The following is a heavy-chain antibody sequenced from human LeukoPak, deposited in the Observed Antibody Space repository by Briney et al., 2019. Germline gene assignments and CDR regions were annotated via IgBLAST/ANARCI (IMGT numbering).Heavy chain of an antibody. CDR3: ARDVGGGFDP. CDR2: IYSSGST. D-gene: IGHD2-15*01. Sequence: SETLSLTCAVSGGSISSSHHYWGWIRQPPGKGLEWIGNIYSSGSTYYNPSLRTRVTISVDTSKNQFSLKLSSVTAADTAVYYCARDVGGGFDPWGQGTLVTVSS. CDR1: GGSISSSHHY. V-gene: IGHV4-39*02. J-gene: IGHJ5*02.